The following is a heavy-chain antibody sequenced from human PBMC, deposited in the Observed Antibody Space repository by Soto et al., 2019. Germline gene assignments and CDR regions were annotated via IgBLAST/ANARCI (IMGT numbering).Heavy chain of an antibody. D-gene: IGHD4-17*01. CDR1: GGSISSYY. Sequence: QVQLQESGPGLVKPSETLSLTCTVSGGSISSYYWSWIRQPPGKGLEWIGYIYYSGSTNYNPSLKSRVTISVDTSKNQFSRKLSSVTAADTAVYYCARLYGGTLDYWGQGTLVTVSS. CDR3: ARLYGGTLDY. V-gene: IGHV4-59*08. CDR2: IYYSGST. J-gene: IGHJ4*02.